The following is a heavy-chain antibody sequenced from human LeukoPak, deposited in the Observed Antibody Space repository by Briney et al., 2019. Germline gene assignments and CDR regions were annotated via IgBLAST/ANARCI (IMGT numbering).Heavy chain of an antibody. V-gene: IGHV4-34*01. CDR3: ARVASYGWDWFDP. CDR1: GGSFSGYY. Sequence: SETLSLTCAVYGGSFSGYYWSWIRQPPGKGLEWIGEINHSGSTNYNPSLKSRVTISVDTSKNQFSLKLSSVTAADTAVYYCARVASYGWDWFDPWGQRTLVTVSS. J-gene: IGHJ5*02. CDR2: INHSGST. D-gene: IGHD5-18*01.